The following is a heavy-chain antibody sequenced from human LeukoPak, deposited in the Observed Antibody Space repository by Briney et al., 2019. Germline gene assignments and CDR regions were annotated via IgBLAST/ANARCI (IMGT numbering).Heavy chain of an antibody. Sequence: SETLSLTCTVSRGSISSSSYYWGWIRHPPGKWMEWIGSIYYSGSTYYNPSLKSRVTISVDTSKNQFSLKLSSVTAADTAVYYCARPQGYQLLDFEYWGQGTLVTVSS. V-gene: IGHV4-39*01. D-gene: IGHD2-2*01. CDR2: IYYSGST. CDR1: RGSISSSSYY. CDR3: ARPQGYQLLDFEY. J-gene: IGHJ4*02.